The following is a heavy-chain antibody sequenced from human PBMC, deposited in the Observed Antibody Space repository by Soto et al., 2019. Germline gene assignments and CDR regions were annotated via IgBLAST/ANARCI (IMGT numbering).Heavy chain of an antibody. J-gene: IGHJ4*02. CDR1: GFTLSSYS. CDR2: ISGSGGTI. Sequence: PGGSLRLSCAASGFTLSSYSMHWVLQAPGKGLEWVSYISGSGGTIYYADSVKGRFTISRDNVKNSLSVQMNSLRDEDTAVYFCARETGLRSSGWSYYFDFWGQGTRVTVSS. V-gene: IGHV3-48*02. CDR3: ARETGLRSSGWSYYFDF. D-gene: IGHD6-19*01.